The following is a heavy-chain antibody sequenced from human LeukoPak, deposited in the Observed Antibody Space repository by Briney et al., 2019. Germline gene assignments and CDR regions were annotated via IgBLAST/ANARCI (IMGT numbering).Heavy chain of an antibody. V-gene: IGHV1-46*01. J-gene: IGHJ4*02. D-gene: IGHD3-10*01. CDR3: ARGGEVLLWFGEPGLDY. CDR2: INPSGSST. CDR1: GYTFTSYY. Sequence: ASVKVSCKASGYTFTSYYMHWVRQAPGQGLEWMGIINPSGSSTSYAQKFQGRVTMTRDTSTSTVYMELSSLRSEDTAVYYCARGGEVLLWFGEPGLDYWGQGTLVTVSS.